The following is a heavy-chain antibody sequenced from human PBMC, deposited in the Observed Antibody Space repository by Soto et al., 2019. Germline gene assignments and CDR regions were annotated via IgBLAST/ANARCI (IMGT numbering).Heavy chain of an antibody. CDR2: INQSGST. CDR1: GGSFSGYY. CDR3: ARGVGYCSGGSCSGNWFGP. Sequence: SETLSLTCAVYGGSFSGYYWSWIRQPPGKGLEWIGEINQSGSTNYNPSLKSRVNMLVDTSKNQFSLKLSSVTAADTAVYYCARGVGYCSGGSCSGNWFGPWGQGTLVTVSS. V-gene: IGHV4-34*01. J-gene: IGHJ5*02. D-gene: IGHD2-15*01.